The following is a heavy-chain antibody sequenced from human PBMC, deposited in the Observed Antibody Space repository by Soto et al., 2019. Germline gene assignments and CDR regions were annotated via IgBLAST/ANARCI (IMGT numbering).Heavy chain of an antibody. V-gene: IGHV3-23*01. CDR2: ITEAGGGI. Sequence: ESGGGFVQPGGSLKLPCVASGFSFGNSPMSWVRQAPGRGLEWVSAITEAGGGIYYATSVKGRFVVSRDNAKNTLYLQMNSLRAEDTAVYYCARDRNWEFDYWGQGTLVTVSS. J-gene: IGHJ4*02. CDR3: ARDRNWEFDY. CDR1: GFSFGNSP. D-gene: IGHD7-27*01.